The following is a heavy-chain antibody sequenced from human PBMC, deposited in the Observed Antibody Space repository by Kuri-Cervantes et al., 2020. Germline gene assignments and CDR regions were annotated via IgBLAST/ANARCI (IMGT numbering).Heavy chain of an antibody. D-gene: IGHD3-3*01. J-gene: IGHJ4*02. V-gene: IGHV4-61*02. CDR3: ARVTSFLEWLLSYFDY. CDR1: GGSISSGSYY. CDR2: IYTSGST. Sequence: LRLSCTVSGGSISSGSYYWSWIRQPAGKGLEWIGRIYTSGSTNYNPSLRSRVTISVDTSKNQFSLKLSSVTAADTAVYYCARVTSFLEWLLSYFDYWGQGTLVTVSS.